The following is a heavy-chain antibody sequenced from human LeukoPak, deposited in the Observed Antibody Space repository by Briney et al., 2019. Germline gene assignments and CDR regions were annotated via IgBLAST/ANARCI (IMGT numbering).Heavy chain of an antibody. CDR1: GFTFDDYA. Sequence: GGSLRLSCAASGFTFDDYAMHWVRQAPGKGLEWVSLISWDGGSTYYADSVKCRFTISRDNSKNSLYLQMNSLRAEDTALYYCAKANHLGYCSGGSCHSLDYWGQGTLVTVSS. V-gene: IGHV3-43D*03. CDR2: ISWDGGST. J-gene: IGHJ4*02. D-gene: IGHD2-15*01. CDR3: AKANHLGYCSGGSCHSLDY.